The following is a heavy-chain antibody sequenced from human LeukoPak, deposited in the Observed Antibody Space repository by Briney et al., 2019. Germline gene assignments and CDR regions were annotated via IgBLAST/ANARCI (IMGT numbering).Heavy chain of an antibody. Sequence: SVKVSCKASGGTFSSYAISWVRQAPRQGLEWMGRIIPIFGTANYAQKFQGRVTITTDESTSTAYMELSSLRSEDTAVYYCGAAGLGYYFDYWGQGTLVTVSS. D-gene: IGHD6-13*01. CDR2: IIPIFGTA. J-gene: IGHJ4*02. CDR3: GAAGLGYYFDY. V-gene: IGHV1-69*05. CDR1: GGTFSSYA.